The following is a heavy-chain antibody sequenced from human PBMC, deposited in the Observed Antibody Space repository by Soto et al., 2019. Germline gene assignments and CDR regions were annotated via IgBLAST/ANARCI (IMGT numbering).Heavy chain of an antibody. J-gene: IGHJ6*04. CDR1: GGSISGYY. D-gene: IGHD6-13*01. Sequence: PSETLSLTCNVSGGSISGYYWSWIRQPPGKGLEYIGYIYYRGSTNYNPSLESRVTMSVDTSRNQFSLKVNSVTAADTAVYYCARQQLLPFYYALDVWGKGTKVTVSS. V-gene: IGHV4-59*01. CDR2: IYYRGST. CDR3: ARQQLLPFYYALDV.